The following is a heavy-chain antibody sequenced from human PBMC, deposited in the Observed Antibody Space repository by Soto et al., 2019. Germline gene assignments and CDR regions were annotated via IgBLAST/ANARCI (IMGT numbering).Heavy chain of an antibody. D-gene: IGHD2-21*01. Sequence: GGSLRLSCEASGFIFSTYTMNWVRQAPGKGLEWVASISSRSSYIYYADSVKGRFTISRDNAKNSLYLQMNSLRAEDTAVYYCTSHVWWCHSWSQGTLVTVSS. CDR2: ISSRSSYI. V-gene: IGHV3-21*01. CDR3: TSHVWWCHS. J-gene: IGHJ4*02. CDR1: GFIFSTYT.